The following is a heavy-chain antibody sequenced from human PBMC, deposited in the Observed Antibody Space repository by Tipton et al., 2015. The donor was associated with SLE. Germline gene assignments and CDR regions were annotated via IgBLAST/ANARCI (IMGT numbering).Heavy chain of an antibody. CDR1: GGSVSSGSHY. CDR3: ARGRGYSYGIDY. CDR2: IYNSGSI. D-gene: IGHD5-18*01. Sequence: TLSLTCTVSGGSVSSGSHYWSWIRQPPGEGLEWIGYIYNSGSISYHPSLKSRVTISVDTSKNHFSLKLSSVTAADTAVYYCARGRGYSYGIDYWGHGILVTVSS. V-gene: IGHV4-61*03. J-gene: IGHJ4*01.